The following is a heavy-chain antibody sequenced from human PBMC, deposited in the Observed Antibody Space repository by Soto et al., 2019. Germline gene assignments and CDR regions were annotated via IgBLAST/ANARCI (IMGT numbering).Heavy chain of an antibody. CDR1: GGSISSSSYY. CDR3: ASSSGSTPYNWFDP. CDR2: IYYSGST. Sequence: QLQLQESGPGLVKPSETLSLTCTVSGGSISSSSYYWGWIRQPPGKGLEWIGSIYYSGSTYYNPSLKSRDTISVDTSKNQFSLKLSSVTAADTAVYYCASSSGSTPYNWFDPWGQGTLVTVSS. D-gene: IGHD6-19*01. V-gene: IGHV4-39*01. J-gene: IGHJ5*02.